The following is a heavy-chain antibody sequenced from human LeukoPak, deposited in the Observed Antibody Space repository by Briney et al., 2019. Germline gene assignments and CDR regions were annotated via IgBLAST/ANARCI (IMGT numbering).Heavy chain of an antibody. Sequence: GGSLRLSCAASGFTFSSYGMHWVRQAPGKGLEWVAVISYDGSNKYYADSVKGRFTISRDNSKNTLYLQMNSLRAEDTAVYYCAKERVKQWLVPDYWGQGTLVTVSS. CDR2: ISYDGSNK. D-gene: IGHD6-19*01. CDR3: AKERVKQWLVPDY. J-gene: IGHJ4*02. CDR1: GFTFSSYG. V-gene: IGHV3-30*18.